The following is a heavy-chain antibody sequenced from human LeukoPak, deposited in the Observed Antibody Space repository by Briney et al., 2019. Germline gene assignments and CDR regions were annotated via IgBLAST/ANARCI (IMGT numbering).Heavy chain of an antibody. CDR2: FYNSGST. CDR1: GGPLSSGGYY. J-gene: IGHJ4*02. D-gene: IGHD5-24*01. V-gene: IGHV4-31*03. Sequence: PSETLSLTCTVSGGPLSSGGYYWSSIRQHPGKGLEWIGYFYNSGSTYYNPSPKSRVTISVDTSKNQFSLKLTSVTAADSAVYYCARDLGDGYLANDYWGQGTLVTVSS. CDR3: ARDLGDGYLANDY.